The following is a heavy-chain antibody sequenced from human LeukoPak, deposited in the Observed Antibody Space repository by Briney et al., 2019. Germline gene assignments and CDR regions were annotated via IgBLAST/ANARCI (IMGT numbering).Heavy chain of an antibody. D-gene: IGHD4-17*01. Sequence: DSVKVSCKASGYTFTSYGISWVRQAPGQGLEWMGWISAYNGNTNYAQKLQGRVTMTTDTSTSTAYMELRSLRSDDTAVYYCATRPYGDYEYFQHWGQGTLVTVSS. CDR3: ATRPYGDYEYFQH. CDR2: ISAYNGNT. V-gene: IGHV1-18*01. CDR1: GYTFTSYG. J-gene: IGHJ1*01.